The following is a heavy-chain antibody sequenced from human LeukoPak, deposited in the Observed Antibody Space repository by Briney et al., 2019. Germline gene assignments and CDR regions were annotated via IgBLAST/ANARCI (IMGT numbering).Heavy chain of an antibody. CDR2: IYTSGST. V-gene: IGHV4-4*07. CDR3: ARADRNSYYYDSSGYYPDY. CDR1: GGSISSYY. D-gene: IGHD3-22*01. Sequence: SETLSLTCTVSGGSISSYYWSWIRQPAGKGLEWIGRIYTSGSTNYNPSLKSRVTMSVDTSKNQFSLKLSSVTAADTAVYYCARADRNSYYYDSSGYYPDYWGQGTLVTVSS. J-gene: IGHJ4*02.